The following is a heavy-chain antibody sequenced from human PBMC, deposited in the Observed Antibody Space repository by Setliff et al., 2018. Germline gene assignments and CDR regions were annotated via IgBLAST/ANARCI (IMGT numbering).Heavy chain of an antibody. CDR2: IYTTWST. CDR3: ARKVEQWLTPHFDY. CDR1: GASINSLTW. V-gene: IGHV4-4*02. D-gene: IGHD6-19*01. J-gene: IGHJ4*02. Sequence: SETLSLTCAVSGASINSLTWWSWVRQPPGKGLEWIGRIYTTWSTNYNPSLKSRVTISLDTSKSQFSLRLSSVTAADTAVYYCARKVEQWLTPHFDYWGQGALVTVSS.